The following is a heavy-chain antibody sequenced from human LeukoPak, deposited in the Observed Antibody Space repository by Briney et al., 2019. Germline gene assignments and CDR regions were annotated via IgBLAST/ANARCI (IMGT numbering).Heavy chain of an antibody. V-gene: IGHV3-74*01. CDR3: ARDLTILTGYYLEDY. CDR2: INGDGSTT. J-gene: IGHJ4*02. D-gene: IGHD3-9*01. Sequence: GGSLRLSCAASGFTFSNYWMHWVRQAPGKGLVWVSRINGDGSTTTYADSVKGRFTISRDNAKNSLYLQMNSLRAEDTAVYYCARDLTILTGYYLEDYWGQGTLVTVSS. CDR1: GFTFSNYW.